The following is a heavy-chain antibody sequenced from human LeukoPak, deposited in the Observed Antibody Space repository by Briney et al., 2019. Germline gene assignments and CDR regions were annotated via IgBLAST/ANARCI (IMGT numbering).Heavy chain of an antibody. CDR3: ARASSDSGWFDP. Sequence: SETLSLTCTVSGGSISSYYWSWIRQPPGKGLEWIGYIYYSGSTNYNPSLKSRVTISVDTSKNQFSLKLSSVTAADTAVYYCARASSDSGWFDPWGQGTLVTVSS. V-gene: IGHV4-59*01. D-gene: IGHD3-10*01. CDR2: IYYSGST. CDR1: GGSISSYY. J-gene: IGHJ5*02.